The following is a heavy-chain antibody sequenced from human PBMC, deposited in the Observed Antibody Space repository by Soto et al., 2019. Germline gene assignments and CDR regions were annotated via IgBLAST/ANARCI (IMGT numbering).Heavy chain of an antibody. D-gene: IGHD2-2*01. CDR1: GFTFRNYE. V-gene: IGHV3-48*03. J-gene: IGHJ4*02. Sequence: GVSLRLSCAASGFTFRNYEMNWVRQAPGTGLEWVSYISTSGNNIYYADSVKGRFTISRDNAKNSVFLQMNSLRAEDTAVYYCVRRYCSSTSCTFDYWGQGTLVTVSS. CDR2: ISTSGNNI. CDR3: VRRYCSSTSCTFDY.